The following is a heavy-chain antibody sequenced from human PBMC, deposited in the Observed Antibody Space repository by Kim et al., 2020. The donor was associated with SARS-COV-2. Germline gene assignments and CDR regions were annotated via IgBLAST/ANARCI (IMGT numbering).Heavy chain of an antibody. Sequence: GGSLRLSCAASGFTFSDHYMDWVRQAPGKGLEWVGRIRNKANGHTTEYAPSVRDRFTITRDDSESSLYLQMNSLKTEDTAIYYCTRACGTWGHGTLVTVSS. CDR3: TRACGT. J-gene: IGHJ5*01. V-gene: IGHV3-72*01. CDR2: IRNKANGHTT. CDR1: GFTFSDHY. D-gene: IGHD6-25*01.